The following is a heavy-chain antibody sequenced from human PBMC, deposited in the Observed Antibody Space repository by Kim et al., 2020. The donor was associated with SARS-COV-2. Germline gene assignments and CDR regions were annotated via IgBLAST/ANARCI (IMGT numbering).Heavy chain of an antibody. J-gene: IGHJ4*02. CDR3: ARDRSALCLNY. Sequence: GGSLRLSCAASGFTFSSYAMHWVRQAPGKGLEWVAIISYNGSNKYYADSVKGRFTISRDNSKNTLYLQMNSLRAEDTAVYYCARDRSALCLNYWGQGTLVTVSS. CDR2: ISYNGSNK. D-gene: IGHD3-16*01. CDR1: GFTFSSYA. V-gene: IGHV3-30-3*01.